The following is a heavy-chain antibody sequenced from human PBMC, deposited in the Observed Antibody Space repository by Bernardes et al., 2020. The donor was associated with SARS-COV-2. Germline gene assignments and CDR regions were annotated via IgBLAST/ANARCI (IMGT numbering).Heavy chain of an antibody. V-gene: IGHV1-24*01. Sequence: ASVKATCKVSGYSLTALPIHWVRQAPGKGLEWMGGFDSEDGQTIYAQKFQGRVTMIEDTSTDTAYMELNSLRSEDTAVYFCAGRITLFGVITAFFDRWGQGTLVTVSS. CDR1: GYSLTALP. CDR3: AGRITLFGVITAFFDR. D-gene: IGHD3-3*01. J-gene: IGHJ4*02. CDR2: FDSEDGQT.